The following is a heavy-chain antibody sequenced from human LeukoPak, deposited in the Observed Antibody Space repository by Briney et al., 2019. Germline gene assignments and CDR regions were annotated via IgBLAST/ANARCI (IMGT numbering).Heavy chain of an antibody. D-gene: IGHD1-26*01. V-gene: IGHV4-59*01. CDR1: GVSINSYY. CDR2: IYYSGST. J-gene: IGHJ2*01. Sequence: PSEPLSLPCTVSGVSINSYYWRWLRPPPPKELEWVGYIYYSGSTSYHPSLQRRVTISVGTSNNQFSLKQSSVSAPHAAGFFFTRDRQATEIWYFDLWGGGTLVTVSS. CDR3: TRDRQATEIWYFDL.